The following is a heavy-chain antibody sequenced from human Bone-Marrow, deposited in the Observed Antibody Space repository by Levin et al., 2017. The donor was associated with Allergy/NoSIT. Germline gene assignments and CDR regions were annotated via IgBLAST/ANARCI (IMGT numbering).Heavy chain of an antibody. Sequence: AGGSLRLSCAASGFTFHNYGMSWVRQAPGKGLEWVSSITSYSNYIEYADAVKGRFTISRDNAKSSLYLQMNSLRVEDTAVYYCARGHGDYSSNWFGPWGQGTLVTVSS. V-gene: IGHV3-21*01. CDR2: ITSYSNYI. J-gene: IGHJ5*02. D-gene: IGHD4-17*01. CDR3: ARGHGDYSSNWFGP. CDR1: GFTFHNYG.